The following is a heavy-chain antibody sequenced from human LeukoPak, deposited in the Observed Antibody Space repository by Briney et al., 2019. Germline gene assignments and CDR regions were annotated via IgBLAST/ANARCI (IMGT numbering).Heavy chain of an antibody. CDR2: IYYSGST. J-gene: IGHJ6*02. Sequence: SQTLSLTCTVSGGSISSGGYYWSWIRQHPGKGLEWIGYIYYSGSTYYNPSLKSRVTISVDTSKNQFSLKLSSVTAADTAVYYCAREAKSIAARLFYYCGMDVWGQGTTVTVSS. V-gene: IGHV4-31*03. CDR1: GGSISSGGYY. CDR3: AREAKSIAARLFYYCGMDV. D-gene: IGHD6-6*01.